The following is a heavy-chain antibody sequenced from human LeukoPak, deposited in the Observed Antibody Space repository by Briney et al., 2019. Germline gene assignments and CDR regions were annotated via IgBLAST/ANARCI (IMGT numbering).Heavy chain of an antibody. CDR3: ARIPVTNWGQYYFDY. CDR2: ISAYNGNT. CDR1: GYTFTSYG. V-gene: IGHV1-18*01. Sequence: ASVKVSCKASGYTFTSYGISWVRQAPGQGLEWMGWISAYNGNTNYAQELQGRVTMTTDTSTSTAYMELRSLRSDDTAVYYCARIPVTNWGQYYFDYWGQGTLATVSS. D-gene: IGHD7-27*01. J-gene: IGHJ4*02.